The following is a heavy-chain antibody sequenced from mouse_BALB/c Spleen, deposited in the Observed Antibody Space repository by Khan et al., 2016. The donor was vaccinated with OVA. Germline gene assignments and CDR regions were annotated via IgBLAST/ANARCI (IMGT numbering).Heavy chain of an antibody. D-gene: IGHD2-13*01. CDR1: GFIFSDYY. CDR3: TRGYYGDPFAY. J-gene: IGHJ3*01. Sequence: EVELVESGGGLVKPGGSLKLSCEASGFIFSDYYMYWVRQTPEKRLEWVATISDGGNYTYYPDSVKGRFTISRDDVKNNLYLRMSSLKSEDTAMYYCTRGYYGDPFAYWGQGTLVTVSA. CDR2: ISDGGNYT. V-gene: IGHV5-4*02.